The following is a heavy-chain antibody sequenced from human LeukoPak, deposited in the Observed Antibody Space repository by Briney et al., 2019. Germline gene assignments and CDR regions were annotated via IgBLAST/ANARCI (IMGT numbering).Heavy chain of an antibody. CDR3: ARGLGFGEFSDY. D-gene: IGHD3-10*01. V-gene: IGHV1-8*01. Sequence: ASVKVSCKASGYTFTSYDINWVRQATGQGLEWMGWMNPNSGNTGYGQKFQGRVTMTRNTSISTAYMELSSLRSEDTAVYYCARGLGFGEFSDYWGQGTLVTVSS. CDR2: MNPNSGNT. CDR1: GYTFTSYD. J-gene: IGHJ4*02.